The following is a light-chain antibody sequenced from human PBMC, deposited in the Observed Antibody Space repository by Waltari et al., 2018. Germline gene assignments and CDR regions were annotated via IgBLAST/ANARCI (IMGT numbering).Light chain of an antibody. J-gene: IGKJ2*01. V-gene: IGKV1-5*03. CDR3: QQYDNYPYT. CDR1: QTITNW. CDR2: KAS. Sequence: DIQMTQSPSTLSASVGDRVTITCRASQTITNWLAWYQQKPGEAPKLLIRKASTLDMGVPSRFSGSGSGTEFTLTISSLQPDDFATYYCQQYDNYPYTFGQGTKLEIK.